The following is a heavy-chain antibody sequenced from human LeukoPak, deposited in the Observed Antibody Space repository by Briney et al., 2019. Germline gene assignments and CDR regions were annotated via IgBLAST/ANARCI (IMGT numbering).Heavy chain of an antibody. D-gene: IGHD1-1*01. CDR1: GFTFSNYA. V-gene: IGHV3-64*01. CDR2: ISSNGGST. CDR3: ARSLERSGPYYYYMDV. J-gene: IGHJ6*03. Sequence: GGSLRLSCAASGFTFSNYAMSWVRQAPGKGLEYVSAISSNGGSTYYANSVKGRFTISRDNSKNTLYLQMGSLRAEDMAVYYCARSLERSGPYYYYMDVWGTGTTVTVSS.